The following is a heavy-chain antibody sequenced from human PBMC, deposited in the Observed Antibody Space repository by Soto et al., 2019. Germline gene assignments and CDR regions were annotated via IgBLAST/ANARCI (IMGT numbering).Heavy chain of an antibody. D-gene: IGHD2-2*01. CDR2: INPSGGST. V-gene: IGHV1-46*01. CDR1: GYTFTSYY. J-gene: IGHJ6*02. CDR3: AKDLVPAASYYYYYGMDV. Sequence: GASVKVSCKASGYTFTSYYMHWVRQAPGQGLEWMGIINPSGGSTTYAQKFQGRVTMTRDTSTSTVYMELSSLRAEDTAVYYCAKDLVPAASYYYYYGMDVWGQGTTVTVSS.